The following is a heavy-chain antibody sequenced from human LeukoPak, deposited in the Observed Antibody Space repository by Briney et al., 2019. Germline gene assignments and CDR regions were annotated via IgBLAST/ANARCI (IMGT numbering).Heavy chain of an antibody. Sequence: SETLSLTCAVYGGSFSGYYWSWIRQPPGKGLEWIGEINHSGSTNYNPSLKSRVTISVDTSKNQFSLKLSSVTAADTAVYYCASRTIAVAAPFDYWGQGTLVTVSS. CDR1: GGSFSGYY. V-gene: IGHV4-34*01. CDR3: ASRTIAVAAPFDY. D-gene: IGHD6-19*01. J-gene: IGHJ4*02. CDR2: INHSGST.